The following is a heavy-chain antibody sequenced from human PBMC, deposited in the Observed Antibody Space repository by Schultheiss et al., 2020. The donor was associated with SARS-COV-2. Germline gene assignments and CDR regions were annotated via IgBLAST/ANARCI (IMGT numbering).Heavy chain of an antibody. V-gene: IGHV3-33*06. CDR3: AKDFRAPTNGGYFDY. Sequence: GGSLRLSCAASGFTFSSYGMHWVRQAPGKGLEWVAVIWYDGSNKYYADSVKGRFTISRDNSKNTLYLQMNSLRAEDTAVYYCAKDFRAPTNGGYFDYWGQGTLVTVSS. J-gene: IGHJ4*02. CDR2: IWYDGSNK. D-gene: IGHD1-1*01. CDR1: GFTFSSYG.